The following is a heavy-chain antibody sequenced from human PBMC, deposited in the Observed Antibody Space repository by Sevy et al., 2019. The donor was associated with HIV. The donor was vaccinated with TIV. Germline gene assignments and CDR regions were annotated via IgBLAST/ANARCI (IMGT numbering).Heavy chain of an antibody. CDR1: GFTFSSYV. J-gene: IGHJ4*02. V-gene: IGHV3-30*04. CDR2: ISYDGSNK. CDR3: TTVTTGSDY. D-gene: IGHD4-17*01. Sequence: GGSLRLSCAASGFTFSSYVMHWVRQAPGKGLEWVAVISYDGSNKYYADSVKGRFTISRDNSKNTLYLQMNSLRAEDTAVYYCTTVTTGSDYWGQGTLVTVSS.